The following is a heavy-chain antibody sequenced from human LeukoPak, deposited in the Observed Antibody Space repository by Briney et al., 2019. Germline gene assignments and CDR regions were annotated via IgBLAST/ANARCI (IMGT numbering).Heavy chain of an antibody. V-gene: IGHV1-2*02. CDR3: ATPHNWNATSDPLIIPRYYYYYMDV. CDR1: GYTFTGYY. Sequence: ASVKVSCKASGYTFTGYYMHWVRQAPGQGLEWIGWINPNSGGTNYAQKFQGRVTMTRDTSISTAYMELSRLRSDDTAVYYCATPHNWNATSDPLIIPRYYYYYMDVWGKGTTVTVSS. CDR2: INPNSGGT. D-gene: IGHD1-1*01. J-gene: IGHJ6*03.